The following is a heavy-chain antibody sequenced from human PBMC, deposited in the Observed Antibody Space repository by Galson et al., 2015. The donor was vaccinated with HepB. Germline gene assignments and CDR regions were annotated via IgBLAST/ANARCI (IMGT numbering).Heavy chain of an antibody. J-gene: IGHJ4*02. CDR1: GFFSSYG. D-gene: IGHD4-17*01. CDR3: TRVLTTVNRGIGY. Sequence: SLRLSCAAGGFFSSYGMHWVRQAPGKGLEWVALIWYDGSNIDYADSVKGRFTISRDNSKNTLYLQMNSLKTEDTAVYYCTRVLTTVNRGIGYWGQGTLVTVSS. CDR2: IWYDGSNI. V-gene: IGHV3-33*01.